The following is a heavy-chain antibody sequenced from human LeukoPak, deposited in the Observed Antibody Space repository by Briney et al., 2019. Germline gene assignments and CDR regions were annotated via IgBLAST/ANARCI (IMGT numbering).Heavy chain of an antibody. V-gene: IGHV1-69*05. J-gene: IGHJ4*02. Sequence: SVKVSCKASGGTFSSYAISWVRQAPGQGLEWMGWIIPIFGTSNYAQKFQGRVTITTDESTSTAYMELSSLRSEETDVHYCARGDLDSSGYYPFDYWGQGTLVTVSS. CDR2: IIPIFGTS. CDR1: GGTFSSYA. CDR3: ARGDLDSSGYYPFDY. D-gene: IGHD3-22*01.